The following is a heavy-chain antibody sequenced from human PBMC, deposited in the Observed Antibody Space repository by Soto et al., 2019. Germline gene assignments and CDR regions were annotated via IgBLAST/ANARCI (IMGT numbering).Heavy chain of an antibody. Sequence: SETLSLTCTVSGGSIISYYWSWIRQPPGKGLEWIGYIYYSGSTNYNPSLKSRVTISVDTSKNTAVYYCARGAFWSGYYDSNWFDPWGQGTLVTVSS. D-gene: IGHD3-3*01. CDR3: WFDP. CDR2: IYYSGST. CDR1: GGSIISYY. J-gene: IGHJ5*02. V-gene: IGHV4-59*01.